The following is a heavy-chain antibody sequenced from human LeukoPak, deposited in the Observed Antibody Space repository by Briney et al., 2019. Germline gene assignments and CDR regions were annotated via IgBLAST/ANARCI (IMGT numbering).Heavy chain of an antibody. CDR2: ISSSSSYI. Sequence: PGGSLRLSCAASGFSFSSYTMNWVRQAPGKGLEWVSIISSSSSYIYYADSVKGRFTISRDNAKNTLYLQMNSLRVEDTAVYYCARDGRCGGDCYASWGQGTLVTVSS. CDR1: GFSFSSYT. V-gene: IGHV3-21*01. D-gene: IGHD2-21*02. CDR3: ARDGRCGGDCYAS. J-gene: IGHJ4*02.